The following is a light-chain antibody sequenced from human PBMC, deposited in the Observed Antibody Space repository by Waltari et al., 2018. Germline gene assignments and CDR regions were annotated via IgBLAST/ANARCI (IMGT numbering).Light chain of an antibody. CDR1: SSNIGNNY. V-gene: IGLV1-47*01. CDR2: NSE. J-gene: IGLJ3*02. CDR3: AAWDDSVTGEV. Sequence: QSVLTQPPSMSGTPGQRVTISCSGSSSNIGNNYVCWYQQLPGTAPKLLIYNSEQRPSGVPDRFSGSTSVTSASLAISGLRSEDDGDYYCAAWDDSVTGEVFGGGTRLTVL.